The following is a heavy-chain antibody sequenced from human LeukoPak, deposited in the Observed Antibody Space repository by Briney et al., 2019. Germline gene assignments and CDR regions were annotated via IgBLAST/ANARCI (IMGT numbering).Heavy chain of an antibody. CDR2: ISGRGSNT. CDR1: GFSFSTCA. CDR3: ARGFPIDY. Sequence: GGSLRLSCAASGFSFSTCAMNWVRQAPGKGLEWVSAISGRGSNTYYADSVKGRFTISRDNSKNTLYLQMNSLGAEDTAVYYCARGFPIDYWGQGTLVTVSS. J-gene: IGHJ4*02. V-gene: IGHV3-23*01.